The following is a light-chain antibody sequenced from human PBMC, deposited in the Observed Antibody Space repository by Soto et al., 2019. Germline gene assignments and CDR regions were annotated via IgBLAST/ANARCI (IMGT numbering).Light chain of an antibody. J-gene: IGKJ5*01. V-gene: IGKV2D-29*02. Sequence: DVVMTQTPLSLSVAPGQPASISCKSSQSLLHITGDTFLFWYLQKPGQSPQLLIYEVSTRVSGVPDRFSGSGSGTDFTLEIRRVETDDVGIYYCMKSTQLHLTFAQGRRMEL. CDR1: QSLLHITGDTF. CDR3: MKSTQLHLT. CDR2: EVS.